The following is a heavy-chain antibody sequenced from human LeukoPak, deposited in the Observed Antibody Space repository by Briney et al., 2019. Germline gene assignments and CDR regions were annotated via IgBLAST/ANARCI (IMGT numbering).Heavy chain of an antibody. Sequence: GGSLRLSCAASGFTLSSYAMSWVRQAPGKGLEWVSVISGSGGGTYYADSVKGRFTISRDNSKNTLYLQMNSLRAEDTAVYYCAKDLTAVAGYNWFDPWGQGTLVTVSS. V-gene: IGHV3-23*01. CDR2: ISGSGGGT. CDR1: GFTLSSYA. CDR3: AKDLTAVAGYNWFDP. J-gene: IGHJ5*02. D-gene: IGHD6-19*01.